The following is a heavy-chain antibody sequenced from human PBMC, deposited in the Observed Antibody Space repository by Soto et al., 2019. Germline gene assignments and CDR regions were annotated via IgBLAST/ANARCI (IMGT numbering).Heavy chain of an antibody. J-gene: IGHJ6*02. CDR2: IKGDGSER. V-gene: IGHV3-7*03. CDR1: GFTFSSYW. Sequence: GESLKISCAASGFTFSSYWMSWVRQATGKGLVWVANIKGDGSERHYVDSVKGRFIISRDNAKNSLFLQMNSLTVEDTAVYYCARDGCTSASCDVYGMDVWGQGTTVTVSS. D-gene: IGHD2-2*01. CDR3: ARDGCTSASCDVYGMDV.